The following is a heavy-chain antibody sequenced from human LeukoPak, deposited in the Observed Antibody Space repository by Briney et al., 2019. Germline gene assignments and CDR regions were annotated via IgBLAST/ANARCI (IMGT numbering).Heavy chain of an antibody. D-gene: IGHD3-22*01. CDR2: ISGSGGTT. Sequence: GGSLRLSCAASGFTFSSYGMSWVRQAPGQGLEWVSGISGSGGTTYYADSAKGRFTISRDNSKNTLYLQMNSLRAEDTAVYYCARDPVYLGYDSSGYFDYWGQGTLVTVSS. J-gene: IGHJ4*02. CDR3: ARDPVYLGYDSSGYFDY. V-gene: IGHV3-23*01. CDR1: GFTFSSYG.